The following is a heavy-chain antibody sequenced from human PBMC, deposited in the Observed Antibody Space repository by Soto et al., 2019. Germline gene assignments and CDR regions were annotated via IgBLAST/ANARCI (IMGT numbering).Heavy chain of an antibody. D-gene: IGHD5-18*01. J-gene: IGHJ6*02. Sequence: VQLVESGGGLVQPGGSLRLSCAASGFTFSDHYMAWVRQAPGKGLEWVGRTRNKANSYTTEYAASVKGRFTISRDDSKNSLYLQMNSLKTEDTAVYYCARGGYSYGYDYYYGMYVWGQGTTVTVSS. CDR3: ARGGYSYGYDYYYGMYV. CDR1: GFTFSDHY. V-gene: IGHV3-72*01. CDR2: TRNKANSYTT.